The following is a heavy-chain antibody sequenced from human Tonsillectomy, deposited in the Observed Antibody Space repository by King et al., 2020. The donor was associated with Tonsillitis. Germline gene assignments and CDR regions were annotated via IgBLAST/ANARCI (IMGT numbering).Heavy chain of an antibody. V-gene: IGHV3-21*01. Sequence: VQLVESGGGLVKPGGSLRLSCAASGFTFSSYSMNWVRQAPGKGLEWVSSISSSSSYIYYADSVKGRFTISRDNAKNSLYLQMNSLRAEETAGYYCAGGYVQALEWLFFPDYYYYMDVWGKGTTVTVSS. CDR3: AGGYVQALEWLFFPDYYYYMDV. D-gene: IGHD3-3*01. CDR2: ISSSSSYI. J-gene: IGHJ6*03. CDR1: GFTFSSYS.